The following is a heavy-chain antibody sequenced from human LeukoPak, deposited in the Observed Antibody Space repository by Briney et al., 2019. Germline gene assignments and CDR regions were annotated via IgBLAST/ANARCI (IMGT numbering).Heavy chain of an antibody. V-gene: IGHV3-23*01. CDR1: GFTFSSYA. Sequence: PGGSLRFSCAASGFTFSSYAMSWVRQAPGKGLEWVSAISGSGGSTYYADSVKGRFTISRDNSKNTLYLQMNSLRAEDTAVYYCAKDEIQLWSSDYWGQGTLVTVSS. CDR3: AKDEIQLWSSDY. CDR2: ISGSGGST. J-gene: IGHJ4*02. D-gene: IGHD5-18*01.